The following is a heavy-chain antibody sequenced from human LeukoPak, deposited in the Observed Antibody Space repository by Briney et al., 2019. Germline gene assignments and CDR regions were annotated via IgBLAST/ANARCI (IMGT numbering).Heavy chain of an antibody. Sequence: GGSLRLSCAASTFSFSSHGLYWVRQAPGKGLEWVAFIYKDENDKGYADSVKGRFTISRDNSNNMLYLQMNSLRADDAAVYYCATLVKTGEGGRDYFDHWGQGTLLTVSS. CDR2: IYKDENDK. CDR3: ATLVKTGEGGRDYFDH. CDR1: TFSFSSHG. D-gene: IGHD7-27*01. V-gene: IGHV3-30*02. J-gene: IGHJ4*02.